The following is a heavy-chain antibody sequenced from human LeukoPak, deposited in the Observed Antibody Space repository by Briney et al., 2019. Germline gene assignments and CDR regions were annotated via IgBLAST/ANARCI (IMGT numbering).Heavy chain of an antibody. D-gene: IGHD3-22*01. V-gene: IGHV3-73*01. CDR1: GFTFSGSA. Sequence: TGGSLRLSCAASGFTFSGSAMHWVRQASGKGLEWVGRIRSKANSYATAYAASVKGRFTISRDDSKNTAYLQMNSLKTEDTAVYYCTRHVDDYYDSSGYYLDAFDIWGQGTMVTVS. J-gene: IGHJ3*02. CDR2: IRSKANSYAT. CDR3: TRHVDDYYDSSGYYLDAFDI.